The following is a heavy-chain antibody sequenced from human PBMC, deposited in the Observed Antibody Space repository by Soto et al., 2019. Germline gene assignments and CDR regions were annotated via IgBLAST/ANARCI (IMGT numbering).Heavy chain of an antibody. V-gene: IGHV4-59*01. Sequence: SETLSLTCTVSGGSISSYYWSWIRQPPGKGLEWIGYIYYSGSTNYNPSLKSRVTISVDTSKNHFSLKLSSVTAADTAVYYCAREAAVGLLNWFDPWGQGTLVTVSS. D-gene: IGHD6-13*01. J-gene: IGHJ5*02. CDR1: GGSISSYY. CDR2: IYYSGST. CDR3: AREAAVGLLNWFDP.